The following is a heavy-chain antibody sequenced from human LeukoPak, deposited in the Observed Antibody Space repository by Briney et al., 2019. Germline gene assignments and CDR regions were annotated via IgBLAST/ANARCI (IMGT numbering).Heavy chain of an antibody. J-gene: IGHJ6*02. V-gene: IGHV5-51*01. D-gene: IGHD2-2*01. CDR3: AREGSGYCSSTSCSGYMDV. CDR2: IYPGDSDT. Sequence: GESLKISCKGSGYSFTSYWIGWVRQMSGKGLEWIGIIYPGDSDTRYSPSFQGQVTISADRSISTAYLQWSSLKASDTAMYYCAREGSGYCSSTSCSGYMDVWGQGTTVTVSS. CDR1: GYSFTSYW.